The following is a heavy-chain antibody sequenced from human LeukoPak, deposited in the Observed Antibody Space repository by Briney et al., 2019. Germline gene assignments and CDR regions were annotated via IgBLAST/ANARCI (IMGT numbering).Heavy chain of an antibody. J-gene: IGHJ3*02. CDR2: ISYDGSNR. D-gene: IGHD3-22*01. CDR1: GFIFSNSA. V-gene: IGHV3-30*04. Sequence: GGSLRLSCAASGFIFSNSAMHWVRQAPGKGLEWVAGISYDGSNRYYADSVKGRVSISRDNSKNTLYLQMNGLRAEDTAVYYCAKVRITMIVDEAFDIWGQGTMVTVSS. CDR3: AKVRITMIVDEAFDI.